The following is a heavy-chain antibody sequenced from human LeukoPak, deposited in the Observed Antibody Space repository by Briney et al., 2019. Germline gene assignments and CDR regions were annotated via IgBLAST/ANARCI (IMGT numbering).Heavy chain of an antibody. CDR3: ARFGGFGELPKPFDY. J-gene: IGHJ4*02. Sequence: SETLSLTCAVYGGSFSGYYWSWIRHPPGKGRECSGEINHSGSTNYNPSLKSRVTISVDTSKNQFSLKLSSVTAADTAVYYCARFGGFGELPKPFDYWGQGTLVTVSS. CDR2: INHSGST. D-gene: IGHD3-10*01. V-gene: IGHV4-34*01. CDR1: GGSFSGYY.